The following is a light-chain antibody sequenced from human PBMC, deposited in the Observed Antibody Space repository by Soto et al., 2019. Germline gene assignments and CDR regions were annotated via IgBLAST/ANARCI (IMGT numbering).Light chain of an antibody. J-gene: IGKJ1*01. Sequence: EIVMTQSPATLSVSPGERATLSCRASQSVSSDLAWYHQQPGQAPRLLIYGASTRATGIPARFSGSGSGTEFTLTIHSLQSEDFAVYYCHQYNNWPRTFGQGTKVDIK. CDR1: QSVSSD. CDR3: HQYNNWPRT. CDR2: GAS. V-gene: IGKV3-15*01.